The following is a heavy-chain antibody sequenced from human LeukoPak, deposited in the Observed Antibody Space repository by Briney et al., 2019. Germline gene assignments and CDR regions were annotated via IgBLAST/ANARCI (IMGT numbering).Heavy chain of an antibody. D-gene: IGHD3-16*02. Sequence: PGGSLRLSCAASGFTFSSYAMGWVRQAPGKGLEWVSSISGSGGNTNYADSVQGRFTFSRDNSKNTLYLQMNSLRAEDTAVYYCAKGGGLRAGGSYRIDYWGQGTLVTVSS. J-gene: IGHJ4*02. CDR2: ISGSGGNT. CDR3: AKGGGLRAGGSYRIDY. V-gene: IGHV3-23*01. CDR1: GFTFSSYA.